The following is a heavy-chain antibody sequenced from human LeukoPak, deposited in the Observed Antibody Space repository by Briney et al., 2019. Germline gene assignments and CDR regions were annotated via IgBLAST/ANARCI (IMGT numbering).Heavy chain of an antibody. V-gene: IGHV3-30-3*01. CDR3: ARDDRGYSGYHFDH. CDR1: GFTFSSYT. Sequence: GGSLRLSCAASGFTFSSYTFHWVRQAPGKGLEWVAVHDGNNKYYTDSVKGRFTISRDNPKNTLYLQMNSLRAEDTAVYYCARDDRGYSGYHFDHWGQGTLVTVSS. CDR2: HDGNNK. J-gene: IGHJ4*02. D-gene: IGHD5-12*01.